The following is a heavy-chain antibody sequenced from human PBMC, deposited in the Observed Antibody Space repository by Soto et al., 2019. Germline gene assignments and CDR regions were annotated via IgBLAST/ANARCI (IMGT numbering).Heavy chain of an antibody. CDR2: INPTGSMT. J-gene: IGHJ3*02. CDR3: ARDTGYDHDAFDI. CDR1: GYSFITSYH. D-gene: IGHD5-12*01. Sequence: RASVKVSCKASGYSFITSYHMHWVRQAPGQGLEWMGIINPTGSMTRYSQKFQGRLTMTRDTSTATDYMELSNLTSEDTAVYFCARDTGYDHDAFDIWGQGTRVTVS. V-gene: IGHV1-46*01.